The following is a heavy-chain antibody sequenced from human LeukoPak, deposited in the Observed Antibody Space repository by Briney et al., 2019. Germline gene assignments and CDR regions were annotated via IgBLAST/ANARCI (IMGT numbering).Heavy chain of an antibody. Sequence: QTGGSLRLSCAASGFTFSSYAMSWVRQAPGKGLEWVSAISGSGGSTYYADSVKGRFTISRDNSENTLYLQMNSLRAEDTAVYYCAKNFGIAVAGSWGQEDYWGQGTLVTVSS. CDR2: ISGSGGST. D-gene: IGHD6-19*01. J-gene: IGHJ4*02. CDR3: AKNFGIAVAGSWGQEDY. V-gene: IGHV3-23*01. CDR1: GFTFSSYA.